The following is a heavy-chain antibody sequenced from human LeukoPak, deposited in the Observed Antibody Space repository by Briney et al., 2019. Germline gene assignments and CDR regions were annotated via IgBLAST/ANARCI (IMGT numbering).Heavy chain of an antibody. CDR1: GYTFTSYG. CDR3: ARDDLWFGELLYSRDYYYFDY. J-gene: IGHJ4*02. CDR2: ISACNGST. V-gene: IGHV1-18*01. D-gene: IGHD3-10*01. Sequence: GASVKVSCKASGYTFTSYGISWVRQAPGQGLEWMGWISACNGSTNYAQKLQGRVTMTTDTSTSTAYMELRSLRSDDTAVYYCARDDLWFGELLYSRDYYYFDYWGQGTLVTVSS.